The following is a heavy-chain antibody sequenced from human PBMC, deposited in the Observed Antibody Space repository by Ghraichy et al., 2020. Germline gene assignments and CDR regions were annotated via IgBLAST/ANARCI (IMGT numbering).Heavy chain of an antibody. V-gene: IGHV4-30-4*01. CDR3: AREHVIWSGSHRGMDV. D-gene: IGHD3-3*01. Sequence: SLNISCTVSGGSIRSDDYYWSWIRQPPGKGLEWIGYIYYSGNTYYKSSLKSRVTMSVDTSRSHFSLRLTSMTAADTAVYYCAREHVIWSGSHRGMDVWGQGTPVTVSS. CDR1: GGSIRSDDYY. J-gene: IGHJ6*02. CDR2: IYYSGNT.